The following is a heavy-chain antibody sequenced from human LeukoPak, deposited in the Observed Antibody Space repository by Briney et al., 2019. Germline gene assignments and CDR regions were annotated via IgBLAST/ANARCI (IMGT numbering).Heavy chain of an antibody. CDR2: IIPIFGTA. CDR3: ARVGCSGGSCYSNWFDH. J-gene: IGHJ5*02. CDR1: GGTFISYA. D-gene: IGHD2-15*01. Sequence: ASVKVSCKASGGTFISYAISWVRQAPGQGLEWMGGIIPIFGTANYAQKFQGRVTITADESTSTAYMELSSLRSEDTAVYYCARVGCSGGSCYSNWFDHWGQGTLVTVSS. V-gene: IGHV1-69*01.